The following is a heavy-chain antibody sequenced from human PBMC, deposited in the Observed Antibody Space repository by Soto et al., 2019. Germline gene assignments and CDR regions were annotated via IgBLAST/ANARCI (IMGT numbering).Heavy chain of an antibody. J-gene: IGHJ6*02. V-gene: IGHV1-58*01. CDR3: AAASSSSSHYYYYGMDV. CDR2: IVVGSGNT. CDR1: GFTFTSSA. D-gene: IGHD6-6*01. Sequence: VKVSCKASGFTFTSSAVQWVRQARGQRLEWIGWIVVGSGNTNYAQKFQERVTITRDMSTSTAYMELSSLRSEDTAVYYCAAASSSSSHYYYYGMDVWGQGTTVTVSS.